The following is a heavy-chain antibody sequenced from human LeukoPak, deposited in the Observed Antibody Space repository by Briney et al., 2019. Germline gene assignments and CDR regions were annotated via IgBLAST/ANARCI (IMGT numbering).Heavy chain of an antibody. Sequence: GGSLRLSCAASGFTFSNYWMSWVRQAPGKGLEWVANIRQDGSEIYYVDSVKGRFTISRDNAKNSLYLQMNSLRAEDTAVYYCARGPGGSWYEDYWGQGTLVTVSS. D-gene: IGHD6-13*01. CDR1: GFTFSNYW. CDR2: IRQDGSEI. J-gene: IGHJ4*02. V-gene: IGHV3-7*01. CDR3: ARGPGGSWYEDY.